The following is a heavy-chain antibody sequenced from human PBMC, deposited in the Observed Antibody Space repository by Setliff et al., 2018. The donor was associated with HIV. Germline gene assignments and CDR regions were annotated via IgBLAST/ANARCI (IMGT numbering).Heavy chain of an antibody. CDR3: VKDLLGWSFDY. J-gene: IGHJ4*01. CDR1: GFDFSSHA. CDR2: ISGSGSST. D-gene: IGHD2-15*01. V-gene: IGHV3-23*01. Sequence: PGGSLRLSCAASGFDFSSHAMSWVRQAPGKGLEWVSAISGSGSSTYYADSVKGRFSISRDNSRNTLSLQMNNLRVEDTAMYYCVKDLLGWSFDYWGHGMLVTSPQ.